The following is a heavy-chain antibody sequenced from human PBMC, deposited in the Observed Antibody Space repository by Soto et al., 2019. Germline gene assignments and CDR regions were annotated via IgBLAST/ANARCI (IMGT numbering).Heavy chain of an antibody. CDR3: ARGHGVVAATPYYFDY. Sequence: PSETLSLTCAVYGGSFSGYYWSWIRQPPGKGLEWIGEINHSGSTNYNPSLKSRVTISVGTSKNQFSLKLSSVTAADTAVYYCARGHGVVAATPYYFDYWGQGTLVTVSS. CDR1: GGSFSGYY. V-gene: IGHV4-34*01. CDR2: INHSGST. J-gene: IGHJ4*02. D-gene: IGHD2-15*01.